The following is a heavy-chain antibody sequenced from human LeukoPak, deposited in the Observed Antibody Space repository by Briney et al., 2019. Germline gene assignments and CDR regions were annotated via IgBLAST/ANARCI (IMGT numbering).Heavy chain of an antibody. V-gene: IGHV1-3*01. D-gene: IGHD3-10*01. CDR3: ARGNDPDY. CDR2: INPDNGNA. CDR1: GYPFISYV. J-gene: IGHJ4*02. Sequence: ASVKVSCKASGYPFISYVIHWVRQAPGQRLEWMGWINPDNGNAEYSQNFQGRVTITRDTSASIAYMELSSLRSEDTAVYYCARGNDPDYWGQGTLVTVSS.